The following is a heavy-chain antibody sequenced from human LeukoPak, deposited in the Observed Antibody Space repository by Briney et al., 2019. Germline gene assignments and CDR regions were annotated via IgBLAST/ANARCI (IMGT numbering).Heavy chain of an antibody. CDR1: GGSISSYF. Sequence: SETLSLTCTVSGGSISSYFWSWIRQPPGKGLEWIGYIYDSGSTNYNPSLKSRVTISVDTSKNRFSLKLSSVTAADTAVYYCARDTYYYDSSGYYAFDYWGQGTLVTVSS. J-gene: IGHJ4*02. CDR2: IYDSGST. CDR3: ARDTYYYDSSGYYAFDY. D-gene: IGHD3-22*01. V-gene: IGHV4-59*12.